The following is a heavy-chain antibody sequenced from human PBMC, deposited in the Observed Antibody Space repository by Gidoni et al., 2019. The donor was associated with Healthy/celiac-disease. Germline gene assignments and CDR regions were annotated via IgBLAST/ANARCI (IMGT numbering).Heavy chain of an antibody. J-gene: IGHJ4*02. D-gene: IGHD1-26*01. Sequence: EVQLVESGGGLVKPGGSLRLSCAASGFPFSSYSMNWVRQAPGKGLEWVSSISSSSSYIYYADSVKGRFTISRDNAKNSLYLQMNSLRAEDTAVYYCAGPDRYSGSYRFDYWGQGTLVTVSS. V-gene: IGHV3-21*01. CDR2: ISSSSSYI. CDR1: GFPFSSYS. CDR3: AGPDRYSGSYRFDY.